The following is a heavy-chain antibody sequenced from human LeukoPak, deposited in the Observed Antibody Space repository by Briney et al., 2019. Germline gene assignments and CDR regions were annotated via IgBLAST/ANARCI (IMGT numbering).Heavy chain of an antibody. Sequence: GGSLRLSCAASGFTFTTNAMSWDRQAPGKGLEWVSAISGSGDNTYYADSVKGRFTISRDNSKNTLYLQMNSLRAEDTAVYYCAKDIFGQQLVDLGVDYFGMDVWGQGTTVTVSS. CDR1: GFTFTTNA. CDR3: AKDIFGQQLVDLGVDYFGMDV. J-gene: IGHJ6*02. CDR2: ISGSGDNT. D-gene: IGHD6-13*01. V-gene: IGHV3-23*01.